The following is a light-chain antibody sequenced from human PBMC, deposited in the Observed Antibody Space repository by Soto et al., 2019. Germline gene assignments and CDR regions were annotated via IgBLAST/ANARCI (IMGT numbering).Light chain of an antibody. J-gene: IGKJ5*01. CDR2: AAS. CDR3: EQYGSSPIT. Sequence: IVLTQSPATLSLCPGERATLSCGASQSVSSSYLAWYQQKPGLAPRLLTYAASSRATGIPDRFSGSGSGTDFTLTISRLVPEDFAVYYCEQYGSSPITFGQGTRLEIK. V-gene: IGKV3D-20*01. CDR1: QSVSSSY.